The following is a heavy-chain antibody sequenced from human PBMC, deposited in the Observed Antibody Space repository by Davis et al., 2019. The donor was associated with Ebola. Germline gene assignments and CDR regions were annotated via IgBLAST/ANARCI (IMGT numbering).Heavy chain of an antibody. CDR3: ARRGAGGYWWGAFDH. D-gene: IGHD2-21*01. J-gene: IGHJ4*02. CDR1: GFTFSRHS. V-gene: IGHV3-48*02. CDR2: ISSGGHDT. Sequence: GGSLRLSCGASGFTFSRHSMNWVRQAPGKGLEWIAFISSGGHDTYYADSVRGRFTISRDNAKNLLYLQLNSLRDEDTALYYCARRGAGGYWWGAFDHWGQGTLVTVSS.